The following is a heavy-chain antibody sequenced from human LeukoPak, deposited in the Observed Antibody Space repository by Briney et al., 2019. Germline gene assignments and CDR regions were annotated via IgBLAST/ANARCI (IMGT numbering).Heavy chain of an antibody. CDR2: IYYSGST. V-gene: IGHV4-39*01. J-gene: IGHJ4*02. D-gene: IGHD4-17*01. Sequence: SETLSLTCTVSGGSISSSSYYWGWIRQPPGKGLEWIGSIYYSGSTYYNPSLKSRVTISVDTSKNQFSLKLSSVTAADTAVYYCARHDYGDYSWDYWGQGTLVTVSS. CDR3: ARHDYGDYSWDY. CDR1: GGSISSSSYY.